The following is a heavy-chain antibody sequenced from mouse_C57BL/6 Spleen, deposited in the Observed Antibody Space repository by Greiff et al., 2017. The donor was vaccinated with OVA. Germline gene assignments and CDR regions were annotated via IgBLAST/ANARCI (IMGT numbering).Heavy chain of an antibody. CDR2: INPNNGGT. Sequence: EVQLQQSGPELVKPGASVKMSCKASGYTFTDYNMHWVKQSHGQSLEWIGYINPNNGGTSYNQKFKGKATLTVDKSSRTAYMELRSLTSEDSAVYYYARRGTGYYFDYWGQGTTLTVSS. CDR3: ARRGTGYYFDY. V-gene: IGHV1-22*01. D-gene: IGHD4-1*01. CDR1: GYTFTDYN. J-gene: IGHJ2*01.